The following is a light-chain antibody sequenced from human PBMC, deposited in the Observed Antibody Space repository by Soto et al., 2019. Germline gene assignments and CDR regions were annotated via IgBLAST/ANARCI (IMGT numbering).Light chain of an antibody. CDR3: HSFDSRLSGYV. Sequence: QLVLTQPPSVSGAPGQRVTISCTGSSSNIGAGYDVHWYQQLPGTAPKLLIYGNSNRPSGVPDRFSASKSGTSASLAITGLQAEDEADYYCHSFDSRLSGYVFGTGTKLTVL. V-gene: IGLV1-40*01. J-gene: IGLJ1*01. CDR1: SSNIGAGYD. CDR2: GNS.